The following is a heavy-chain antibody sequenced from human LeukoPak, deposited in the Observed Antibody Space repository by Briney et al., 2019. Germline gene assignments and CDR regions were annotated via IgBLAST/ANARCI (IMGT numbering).Heavy chain of an antibody. Sequence: GGSLRLSCAASGFTFSSYGMHWVRQAPGKGLEWVAFIRYDGSNKYYADSVKGRFTISRDNSKNTLYLQMISLRAEDTAVYYCAKDWELGQRRIVVVVAAPTLFDYWGQGTLVTVSS. CDR3: AKDWELGQRRIVVVVAAPTLFDY. CDR1: GFTFSSYG. CDR2: IRYDGSNK. J-gene: IGHJ4*02. V-gene: IGHV3-30*02. D-gene: IGHD2-15*01.